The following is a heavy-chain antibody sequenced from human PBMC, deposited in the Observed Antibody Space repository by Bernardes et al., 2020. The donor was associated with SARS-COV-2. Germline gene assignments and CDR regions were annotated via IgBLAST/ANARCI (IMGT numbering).Heavy chain of an antibody. Sequence: SETLSLTCAVYGGSFSGYYWSWIRQPPGKGLEWIGEINHSGSTNYNPSLKSRVTISVDTSKNQFSLKLSSVTAADTAVYYCASRGCSSTSCPLGGWFDPWGQGTLVTVSS. D-gene: IGHD2-2*01. V-gene: IGHV4-34*01. CDR3: ASRGCSSTSCPLGGWFDP. CDR1: GGSFSGYY. J-gene: IGHJ5*02. CDR2: INHSGST.